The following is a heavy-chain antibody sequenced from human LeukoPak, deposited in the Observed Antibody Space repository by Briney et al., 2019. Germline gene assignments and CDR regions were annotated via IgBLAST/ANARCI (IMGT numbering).Heavy chain of an antibody. V-gene: IGHV3-15*01. CDR2: IKSKTDGETT. D-gene: IGHD3-10*01. CDR3: TTDLGTYYHGSQRLIPIDY. CDR1: GFTFTNAW. Sequence: GGSLRLSCADSGFTFTNAWMSWVRQAPGKGLEWIGRIKSKTDGETTNYAEPVRGRFTISRDDSKSAVYLQMNSLKIEDTAVYYCTTDLGTYYHGSQRLIPIDYWGQGTLVTVSS. J-gene: IGHJ4*02.